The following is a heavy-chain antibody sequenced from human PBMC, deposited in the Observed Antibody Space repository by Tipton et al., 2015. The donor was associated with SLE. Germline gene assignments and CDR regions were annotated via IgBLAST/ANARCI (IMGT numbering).Heavy chain of an antibody. D-gene: IGHD5-24*01. CDR3: ARDGDGYKLDY. CDR1: GFTFSIYA. J-gene: IGHJ4*03. CDR2: IDSSSTYA. Sequence: SLRLSCAASGFTFSIYALNWVRQAPGQGPEWVSSIDSSSTYALYSDGVKGRFTISRDNTQNSVFLQMNSLRPEDTAVYYCARDGDGYKLDYWGQGTTVTVSS. V-gene: IGHV3-21*04.